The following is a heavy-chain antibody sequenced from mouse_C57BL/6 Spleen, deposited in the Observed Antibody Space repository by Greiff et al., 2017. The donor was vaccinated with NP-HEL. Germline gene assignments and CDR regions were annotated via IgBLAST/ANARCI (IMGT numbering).Heavy chain of an antibody. V-gene: IGHV1-54*01. J-gene: IGHJ2*01. CDR1: GYAFTNYL. CDR3: ARSDYGSRADY. D-gene: IGHD1-1*01. Sequence: QVQLKQSGAELVRPGTSVKVSCKASGYAFTNYLIEWVKQRPGQGLEWIGVINPGSGGTNYNEKFKGKATLTADKSSSTAYMQLSSLTSEDSAVYFCARSDYGSRADYWGQGTTLTVSS. CDR2: INPGSGGT.